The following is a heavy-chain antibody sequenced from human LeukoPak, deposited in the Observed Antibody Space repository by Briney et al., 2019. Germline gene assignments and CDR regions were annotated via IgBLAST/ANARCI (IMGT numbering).Heavy chain of an antibody. J-gene: IGHJ3*02. CDR3: AKSQFGGVFDGSDI. CDR1: GFTFSSYA. CDR2: ISGSGAST. D-gene: IGHD3-16*01. V-gene: IGHV3-23*01. Sequence: PGGSLRLSCAASGFTFSSYAMSWVRQAPGKGLEWVSAISGSGASTYYADSVKGRFTISRDNSKNTLYVQMNSLRAEDTAVYYCAKSQFGGVFDGSDIWGQGTMVTVSS.